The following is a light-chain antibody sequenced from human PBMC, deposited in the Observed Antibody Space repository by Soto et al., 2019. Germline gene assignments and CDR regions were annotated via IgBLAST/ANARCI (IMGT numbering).Light chain of an antibody. V-gene: IGKV1-39*01. CDR3: QQGYASPIT. CDR1: QSINNY. CDR2: TVS. J-gene: IGKJ5*01. Sequence: DIQMTQSPSSLSASVGDTVTITCRASQSINNYLSWFQQHPGKAPKLLIYTVSSVQSGVPSRFGGGGSGTDFTLTIRSLQPEDFATYYCQQGYASPITFGQGTRLDIK.